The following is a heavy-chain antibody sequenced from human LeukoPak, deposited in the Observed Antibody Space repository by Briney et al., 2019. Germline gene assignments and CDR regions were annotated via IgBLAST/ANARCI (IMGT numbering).Heavy chain of an antibody. CDR3: ARNIHIDY. Sequence: GGSLRLSCAASGFTFSRYSMNWVRQAPGKGLEWVSSISSGSTYIYYADSVRGRFTISRDNAKNSLYLQMNSLRAEDTAAYYCARNIHIDYWGQGTLVTVSS. J-gene: IGHJ4*02. CDR1: GFTFSRYS. CDR2: ISSGSTYI. D-gene: IGHD2/OR15-2a*01. V-gene: IGHV3-21*01.